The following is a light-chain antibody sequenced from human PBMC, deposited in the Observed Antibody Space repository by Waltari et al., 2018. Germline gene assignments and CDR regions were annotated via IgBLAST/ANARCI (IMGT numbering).Light chain of an antibody. Sequence: EIVLTQSPATLSLSPGERDTLSCRASQSVSSYLAWYQQKPGQTPRLLIHDASNRATGIPARFSGSGSGTDFTLTISSLEPEDSAVYYCQHRISWPPWTFGQGTKVEIK. CDR3: QHRISWPPWT. J-gene: IGKJ1*01. V-gene: IGKV3-11*01. CDR1: QSVSSY. CDR2: DAS.